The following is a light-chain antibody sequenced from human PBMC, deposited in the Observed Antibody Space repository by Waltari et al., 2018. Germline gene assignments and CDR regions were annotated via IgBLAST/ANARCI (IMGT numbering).Light chain of an antibody. Sequence: QSVLTQPPSVSGTPGQRVTISCSGSSSNIACNSVNWYQQVPGKAPKLLIYNCRQRPSGVSDRFSGTKSDSSASLAISGLRSEDEAHYYCATWDANLNGVVFGGGTKLTVL. CDR3: ATWDANLNGVV. J-gene: IGLJ2*01. CDR1: SSNIACNS. CDR2: NCR. V-gene: IGLV1-44*01.